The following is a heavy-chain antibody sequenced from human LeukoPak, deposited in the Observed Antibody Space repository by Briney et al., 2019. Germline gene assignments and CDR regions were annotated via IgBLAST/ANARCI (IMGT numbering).Heavy chain of an antibody. Sequence: PGGSLRLSCAASGFTFSRCSMNWVRQAPGKGLEWVPYISSSSSTRYYADSVKGRFTISRDNAKKSLFLQMNSLRDEDTAVYYCAADILTQADAFDIWGQGTVVTVSS. V-gene: IGHV3-48*02. J-gene: IGHJ3*02. CDR1: GFTFSRCS. CDR2: ISSSSSTR. CDR3: AADILTQADAFDI. D-gene: IGHD3-9*01.